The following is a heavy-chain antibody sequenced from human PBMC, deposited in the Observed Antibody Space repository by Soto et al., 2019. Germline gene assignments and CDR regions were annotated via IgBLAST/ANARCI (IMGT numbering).Heavy chain of an antibody. CDR2: IYHSGST. V-gene: IGHV4-38-2*02. CDR1: GYSISSGYY. J-gene: IGHJ6*02. CDR3: ARDQAQNWNDPRYYYGMDV. Sequence: PSETLSLTCAVSGYSISSGYYWGWIRQPPGKGLEWIGSIYHSGSTYYNPSLKSRVTISVDTSKNQFSLKLSSVTAADTAVYYCARDQAQNWNDPRYYYGMDVWGQGTTVTAP. D-gene: IGHD1-1*01.